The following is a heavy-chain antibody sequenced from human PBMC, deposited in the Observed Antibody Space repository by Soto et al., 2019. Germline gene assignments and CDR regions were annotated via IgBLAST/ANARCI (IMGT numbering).Heavy chain of an antibody. Sequence: ASVKVSCKASGHTFTSYDINWVRQATGQGLEWMGWMNPNSGNTGYAQKFQGRVTMTRNTSISTAYIELSSLRSEDTAVYYCARVPKVFYDFWSSPEYKDVWGKGTTVTVSS. CDR2: MNPNSGNT. D-gene: IGHD3-3*01. J-gene: IGHJ6*03. V-gene: IGHV1-8*01. CDR1: GHTFTSYD. CDR3: ARVPKVFYDFWSSPEYKDV.